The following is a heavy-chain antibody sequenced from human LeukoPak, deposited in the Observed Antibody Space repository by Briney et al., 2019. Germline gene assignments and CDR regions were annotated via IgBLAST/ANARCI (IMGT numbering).Heavy chain of an antibody. Sequence: GGSLRLSCAASGFTFSSYAMSWVRQAPGKGLEWVSAISGSGGSTYYADSVKGRFTTSRDNSKNTLYLQMNSLRAEDTALYYCAKELRSVLAYCGGDCYYDYWGQGTLVTVSS. CDR3: AKELRSVLAYCGGDCYYDY. D-gene: IGHD2-21*02. CDR2: ISGSGGST. J-gene: IGHJ4*02. V-gene: IGHV3-23*01. CDR1: GFTFSSYA.